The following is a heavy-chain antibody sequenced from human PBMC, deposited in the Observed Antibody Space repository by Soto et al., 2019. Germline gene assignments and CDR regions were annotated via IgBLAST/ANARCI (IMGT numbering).Heavy chain of an antibody. CDR1: GYTFTNHD. J-gene: IGHJ4*02. CDR2: MNPNSGDT. D-gene: IGHD1-1*01. CDR3: ARVGGNWNDDYFDH. V-gene: IGHV1-8*01. Sequence: QVQLVQSGAEVKKPGASVKVSCKASGYTFTNHDINWVRQTTGQGLEWMGWMNPNSGDTGYAQKFQGRVTTTRDTSIRTAYMELSNLRSDDTAVYYCARVGGNWNDDYFDHWGQGALVTVSS.